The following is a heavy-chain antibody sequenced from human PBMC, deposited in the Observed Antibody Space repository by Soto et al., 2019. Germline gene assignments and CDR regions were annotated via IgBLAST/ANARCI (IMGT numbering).Heavy chain of an antibody. D-gene: IGHD4-17*01. V-gene: IGHV1-69*12. J-gene: IGHJ4*02. CDR3: ARDESDYGDVALSGY. CDR1: GGTFSSYA. CDR2: IIPIFGTA. Sequence: QVQLVQSGAEVKKPGSSVRVSCKASGGTFSSYAISWVRQAPGQGLEWMGGIIPIFGTANYAQKFQGRVTITADESTSTAYMELSSLRSEDTAVYYCARDESDYGDVALSGYWGQGTLVTVSS.